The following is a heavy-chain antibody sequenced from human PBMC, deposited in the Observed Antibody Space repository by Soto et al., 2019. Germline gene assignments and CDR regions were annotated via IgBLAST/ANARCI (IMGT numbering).Heavy chain of an antibody. J-gene: IGHJ5*02. CDR1: VYTFTGYY. CDR2: INPKSGGT. D-gene: IGHD1-26*01. V-gene: IGHV1-2*04. CDR3: ARDYRVGTGFDP. Sequence: QVQLVQSGAEVKKPGASVKVSCKASVYTFTGYYMHWVRQAPRKELEWMGWINPKSGGTKDAQKFQGWVTMTRDTSISTAYMGLSRLRSDETAVYYCARDYRVGTGFDPWGQGTLVTVSS.